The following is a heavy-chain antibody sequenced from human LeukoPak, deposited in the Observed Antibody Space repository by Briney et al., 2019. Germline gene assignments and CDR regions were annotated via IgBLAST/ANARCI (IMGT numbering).Heavy chain of an antibody. CDR3: ARHIAAAGTYYYGMDV. J-gene: IGHJ6*02. CDR2: IYYSGST. V-gene: IGHV4-59*08. CDR1: GGSISSYY. Sequence: SETLSLTCTASGGSISSYYWSWIRQPPGKGLEWIGYIYYSGSTNYNPSLKSRVTISVDTSKNQFSLKLSSVTAADTAVYYRARHIAAAGTYYYGMDVWGQGTTVTVSS. D-gene: IGHD6-13*01.